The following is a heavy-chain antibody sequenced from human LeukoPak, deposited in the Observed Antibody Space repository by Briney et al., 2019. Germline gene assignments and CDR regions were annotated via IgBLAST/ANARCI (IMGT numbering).Heavy chain of an antibody. D-gene: IGHD3-22*01. CDR3: AREVLGSYYYDSSGHITRGYFDD. CDR2: IYYSGST. V-gene: IGHV4-30-4*01. CDR1: GGSISSGDYY. J-gene: IGHJ4*02. Sequence: PSETLSLTCTVSGGSISSGDYYWSWIRQPPGKGLVWIGHIYYSGSTYYNPSLKSRVTISVDTSKNQFSLKLSSVTAADTAVYYCAREVLGSYYYDSSGHITRGYFDDWGQGTLVTVSS.